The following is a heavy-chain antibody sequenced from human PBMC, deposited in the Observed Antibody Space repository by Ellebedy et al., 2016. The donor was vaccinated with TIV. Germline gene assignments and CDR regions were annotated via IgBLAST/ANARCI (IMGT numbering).Heavy chain of an antibody. V-gene: IGHV4-39*07. J-gene: IGHJ4*02. CDR3: ASHRGFYSGWSFDY. Sequence: MPGGSLRLSCAASGFTFSSYSMNWVRQAPGKGLEWIGSLKFGGESYFDPPLKSRVTMSLDTSKNQFSLKVNSVTAADTAIYYCASHRGFYSGWSFDYWGQGTLTTVSS. D-gene: IGHD5-12*01. CDR2: LKFGGES. CDR1: GFTFSSYS.